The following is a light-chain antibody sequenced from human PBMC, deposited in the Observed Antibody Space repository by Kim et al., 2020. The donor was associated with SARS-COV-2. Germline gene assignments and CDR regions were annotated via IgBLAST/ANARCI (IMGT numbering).Light chain of an antibody. Sequence: PGKSASITCGGDYIEAYSVHWYQQRPGQAPVLVISYDTDRPSGIPERFSGSNSGDTATLTISRVEAGDEADYYCQMWNTNSDHRVFGGGTKVTVL. CDR1: YIEAYS. V-gene: IGLV3-21*04. J-gene: IGLJ2*01. CDR2: YDT. CDR3: QMWNTNSDHRV.